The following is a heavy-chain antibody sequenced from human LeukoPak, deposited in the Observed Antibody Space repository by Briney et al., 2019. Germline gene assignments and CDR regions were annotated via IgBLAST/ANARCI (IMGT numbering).Heavy chain of an antibody. V-gene: IGHV3-48*03. CDR3: VLSYQGFFDH. CDR2: ISSSGNTI. CDR1: GFTFSSYE. J-gene: IGHJ4*02. D-gene: IGHD3-16*02. Sequence: GGSLRLSCAASGFTFSSYEMNWVRQAPGKGLEWVSYISSSGNTIYYTDSVKGRFTISRDNAKNSLSLQLNSLRADDTAVYYVVLSYQGFFDHWGQGTLVTVSS.